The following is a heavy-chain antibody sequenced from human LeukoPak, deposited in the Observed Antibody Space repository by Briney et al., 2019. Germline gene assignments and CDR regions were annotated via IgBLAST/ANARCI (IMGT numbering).Heavy chain of an antibody. CDR1: GFTFSDYY. CDR3: AKGSKAVLFTRDHYMDV. CDR2: IRYDGSNK. D-gene: IGHD6-19*01. Sequence: GGSLRLSCAASGFTFSDYYMSWIRQAPGKGLEWVAFIRYDGSNKYYADSVRGRFTISRDNSKNTLYMHMNSLRAEDTAVYFCAKGSKAVLFTRDHYMDVWGKGTTVTISS. V-gene: IGHV3-30*02. J-gene: IGHJ6*03.